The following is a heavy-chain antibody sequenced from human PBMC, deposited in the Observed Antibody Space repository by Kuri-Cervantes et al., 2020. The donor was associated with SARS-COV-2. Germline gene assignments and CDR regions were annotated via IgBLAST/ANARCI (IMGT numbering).Heavy chain of an antibody. J-gene: IGHJ4*02. CDR1: GFTFSSYS. CDR3: ARDWAKYGGDSIDY. V-gene: IGHV3-21*01. D-gene: IGHD2-8*01. Sequence: GGSLRLSCAASGFTFSSYSMNWVRQAPGKGLEWVSSISSSSSYIYYADSVKGRFTISRDNAKNSLYLQMNSLRAEDTAVYYCARDWAKYGGDSIDYWGQGTLVTVSS. CDR2: ISSSSSYI.